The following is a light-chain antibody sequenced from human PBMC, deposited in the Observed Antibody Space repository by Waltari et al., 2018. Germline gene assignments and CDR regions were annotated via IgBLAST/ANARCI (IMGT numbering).Light chain of an antibody. CDR2: EVT. CDR3: CSYAGSGTLDVV. J-gene: IGLJ2*01. V-gene: IGLV2-23*02. CDR1: RSGFGWYTV. Sequence: QSALPQPAPVSGSPGQSITIPCTGARSGFGWYTVVPWDQQHPGKPPKVMISEVTKRPSGVSDRFSVSRSGNTASLTISGLQPEDEADYYCCSYAGSGTLDVVFGGGTKLTVL.